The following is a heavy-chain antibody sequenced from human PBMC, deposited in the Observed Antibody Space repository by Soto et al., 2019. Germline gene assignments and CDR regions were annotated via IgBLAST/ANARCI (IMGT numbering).Heavy chain of an antibody. J-gene: IGHJ6*02. CDR3: ARDQRDCSGGSCYYYGMDV. D-gene: IGHD2-15*01. CDR1: GGSISSYY. Sequence: PSETPSLTCTVSGGSISSYYWSWIRQPAGKGLEWIGRIYTSGSTNYNPSLKSRVTMSVDTSKNQFSLKLSSVTSADTAVYYCARDQRDCSGGSCYYYGMDVWGQGTTVTVSS. CDR2: IYTSGST. V-gene: IGHV4-4*07.